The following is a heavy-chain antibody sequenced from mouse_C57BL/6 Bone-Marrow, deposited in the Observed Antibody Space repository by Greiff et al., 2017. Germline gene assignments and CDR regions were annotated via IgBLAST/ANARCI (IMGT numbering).Heavy chain of an antibody. CDR3: TGTAVEV. J-gene: IGHJ4*01. CDR1: GFTFSNYW. V-gene: IGHV6-3*01. CDR2: IRLKSDNYAT. Sequence: EVKLEESGGGLVQPGGSMKLSCVASGFTFSNYWMNWVRQSPEKGLEWVAQIRLKSDNYATHYAESVKGWFTISRDDSKGSVYLQRNNLRAEDTGIYYCTGTAVEVRGQGTSVTVSS. D-gene: IGHD1-1*01.